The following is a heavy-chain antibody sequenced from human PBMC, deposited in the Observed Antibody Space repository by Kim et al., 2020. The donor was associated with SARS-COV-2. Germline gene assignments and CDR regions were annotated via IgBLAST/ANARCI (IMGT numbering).Heavy chain of an antibody. D-gene: IGHD1-7*01. Sequence: GASLQISCKGSGYSFTSYWISWVRQMPGKGLEWMGRIDPSDSYTNYSPSFQGHVTISADKSISTAYLQWSSLKASDTAMYYCARLEITGTTETCLDPWGQGTLVTVSS. CDR2: IDPSDSYT. J-gene: IGHJ5*02. CDR3: ARLEITGTTETCLDP. CDR1: GYSFTSYW. V-gene: IGHV5-10-1*01.